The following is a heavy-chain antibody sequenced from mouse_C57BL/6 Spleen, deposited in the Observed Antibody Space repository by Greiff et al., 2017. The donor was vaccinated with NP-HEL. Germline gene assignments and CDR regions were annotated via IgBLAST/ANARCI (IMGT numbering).Heavy chain of an antibody. V-gene: IGHV2-9-1*01. CDR2: IWTGGGT. CDR1: GFSFTSYA. J-gene: IGHJ1*03. Sequence: VQGVESGPGLVAPSQSLSITCTVSGFSFTSYAISWVRQPPGKGLEWLGVIWTGGGTNYNSALKSRLSISKDNSKSQVFLKMNSLQTDDTARYYCARNFFTTVVATEWYFDVWGTGTTVTVSS. D-gene: IGHD1-1*01. CDR3: ARNFFTTVVATEWYFDV.